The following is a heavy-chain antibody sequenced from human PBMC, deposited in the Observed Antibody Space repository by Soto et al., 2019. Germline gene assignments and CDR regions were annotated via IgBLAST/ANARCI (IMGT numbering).Heavy chain of an antibody. J-gene: IGHJ4*02. CDR3: ASQAAAGPAFDY. D-gene: IGHD6-13*01. Sequence: SVKVSCKASGGTFSSYAISWVRQAPGQGLEWMGGIIPIFGTANYAQKFQGGVTITADESTSTAYMELSSLRSEDTAVYYCASQAAAGPAFDYWGQGTLVTVSS. CDR1: GGTFSSYA. CDR2: IIPIFGTA. V-gene: IGHV1-69*13.